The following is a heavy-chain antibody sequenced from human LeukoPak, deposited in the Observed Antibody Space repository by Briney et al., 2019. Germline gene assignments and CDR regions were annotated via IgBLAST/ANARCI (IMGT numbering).Heavy chain of an antibody. D-gene: IGHD3-3*01. CDR3: ARSSAGGRITIFGVVMDTPFDP. V-gene: IGHV1-69*05. CDR1: RGTFSSYA. J-gene: IGHJ5*02. Sequence: SVKVSCNASRGTFSSYAISWVRQAPGQGLEWMGGIIPNFGTAIYAQKFQGRVTITTDESTSTAYMELSSLRSEDTAVYYCARSSAGGRITIFGVVMDTPFDPWGQGTLVTVSS. CDR2: IIPNFGTA.